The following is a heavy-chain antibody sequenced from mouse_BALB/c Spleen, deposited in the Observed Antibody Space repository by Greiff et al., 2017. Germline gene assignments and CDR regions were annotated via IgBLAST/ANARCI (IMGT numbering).Heavy chain of an antibody. CDR1: GYSFTGYY. J-gene: IGHJ4*01. Sequence: LVKTGASVKISCKASGYSFTGYYMHWVKQSHGKSLEWIGYISCYNGATSYNQKFKSKATFTVDTSSSTAYMQFNSLTSEDSAVYYCARLDHSLYYAMDYWGQGTSVTVSS. CDR2: ISCYNGAT. V-gene: IGHV1S34*01. CDR3: ARLDHSLYYAMDY.